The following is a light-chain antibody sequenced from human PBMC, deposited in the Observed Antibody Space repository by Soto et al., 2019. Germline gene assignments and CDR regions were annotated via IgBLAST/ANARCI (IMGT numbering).Light chain of an antibody. CDR2: DNS. Sequence: QSVLTQPPSVSAAPGQKVTISCSGSYSNIANNYVSWYQQLPGTAPKLLIYDNSQRPSGIPDRFSGSKSGTSATLDITGLQPGDEADYYCGTWDSSLSVWVFGGGTQLTVL. CDR3: GTWDSSLSVWV. V-gene: IGLV1-51*01. J-gene: IGLJ3*02. CDR1: YSNIANNY.